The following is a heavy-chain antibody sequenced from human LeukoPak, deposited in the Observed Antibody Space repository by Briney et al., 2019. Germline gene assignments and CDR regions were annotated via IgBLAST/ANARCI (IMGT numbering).Heavy chain of an antibody. V-gene: IGHV4-34*01. CDR3: ARGPRIAVLGPRIRRAEYFQH. Sequence: SSETLSLTCGVYGESFSGYYWTWIRQPPGKGLEWFVKIKHSGSTHYNPSLKSRVLISVDTSKNQFSLKLSSVTAADTAVYFCARGPRIAVLGPRIRRAEYFQHWGQGTLVTVSS. D-gene: IGHD6-19*01. CDR1: GESFSGYY. CDR2: IKHSGST. J-gene: IGHJ1*01.